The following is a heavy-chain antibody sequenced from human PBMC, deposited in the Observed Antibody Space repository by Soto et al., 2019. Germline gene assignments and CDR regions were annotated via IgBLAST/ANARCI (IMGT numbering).Heavy chain of an antibody. V-gene: IGHV1-3*01. D-gene: IGHD2-15*01. Sequence: GASVKVSCKDSGYSFASYAMHWERHANGQRLEWMGWINAGNGNTKYSQKFQGRVTITRDTSASTAYMELSSLRSEDTAVYYCARDLPDLYCSGGSSYYYYYGMDVWGKGTTVPVSS. J-gene: IGHJ6*04. CDR1: GYSFASYA. CDR3: ARDLPDLYCSGGSSYYYYYGMDV. CDR2: INAGNGNT.